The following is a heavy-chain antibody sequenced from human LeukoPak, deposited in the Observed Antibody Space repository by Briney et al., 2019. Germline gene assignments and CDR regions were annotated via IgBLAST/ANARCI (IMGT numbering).Heavy chain of an antibody. D-gene: IGHD6-13*01. V-gene: IGHV1-3*01. CDR2: INVGNGNT. CDR1: GYTFTNYA. Sequence: ASVKVSCKASGYTFTNYAMHWVRQAPGQRLEWMGLINVGNGNTKYSQKFQGRVTITGDTSANTAYMELSSLRSEDTAVYYCVRVASPSSSWYVFDYWGQGTLVTVSS. J-gene: IGHJ4*02. CDR3: VRVASPSSSWYVFDY.